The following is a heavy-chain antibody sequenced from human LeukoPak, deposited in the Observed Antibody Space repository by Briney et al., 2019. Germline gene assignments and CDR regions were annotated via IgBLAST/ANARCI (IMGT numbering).Heavy chain of an antibody. CDR2: ISGSGGST. D-gene: IGHD5-18*01. J-gene: IGHJ4*02. CDR3: AKVSSYGLYYFDY. CDR1: GFTFNSYA. Sequence: GGSLRLSCAASGFTFNSYAMSWVRQAPGKGPAWVSGISGSGGSTYYADSVKGRFTISRDNSKNTLYLQMNSLRAEDTAVYYCAKVSSYGLYYFDYWGQGTLVTVSS. V-gene: IGHV3-23*01.